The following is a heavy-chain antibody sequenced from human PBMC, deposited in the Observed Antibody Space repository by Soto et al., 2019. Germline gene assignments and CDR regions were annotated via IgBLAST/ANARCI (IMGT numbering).Heavy chain of an antibody. CDR3: ARNGTYSSSLSQYSGMDV. J-gene: IGHJ6*02. CDR2: IVPMLGTP. D-gene: IGHD1-26*01. V-gene: IGHV1-69*01. CDR1: GGTFDNFI. Sequence: QVQLVQSGAEVKEPGSSVRVSCKASGGTFDNFIMNWVRQTPGQGLEWMGGIVPMLGTPTYAEKFKGRVTISATRSTSTRYMEVTSLRPEDTAIYYCARNGTYSSSLSQYSGMDVWGQGTTVTVS.